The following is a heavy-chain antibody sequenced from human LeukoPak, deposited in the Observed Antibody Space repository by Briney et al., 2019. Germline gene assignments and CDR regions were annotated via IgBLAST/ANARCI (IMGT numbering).Heavy chain of an antibody. Sequence: PSETLSLTCIVSGGSINSYYWSWIRQPPGKGLEWIGYIYYTGNTNYNPSLKSRVTISVDTSKNQFSLRLTSLTAADTAVYYCARAGLNDYGASYYFDYWGQGTLVTVSS. CDR1: GGSINSYY. D-gene: IGHD4-17*01. V-gene: IGHV4-59*08. J-gene: IGHJ4*02. CDR3: ARAGLNDYGASYYFDY. CDR2: IYYTGNT.